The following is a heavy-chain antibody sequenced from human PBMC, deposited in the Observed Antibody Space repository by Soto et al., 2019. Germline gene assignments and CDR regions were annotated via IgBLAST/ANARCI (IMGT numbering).Heavy chain of an antibody. CDR2: VYFSGNT. D-gene: IGHD6-25*01. CDR1: GGTFSSYY. CDR3: GSVRPSGYVLS. Sequence: PSETLSLTCTVSGGTFSSYYWTWIRQPPGTGLEWIGYVYFSGNTNYNPALKSRVTTSIDTSKNQFSPRLASVTAADTAFYYCGSVRPSGYVLSWGQGTLVT. V-gene: IGHV4-59*01. J-gene: IGHJ5*02.